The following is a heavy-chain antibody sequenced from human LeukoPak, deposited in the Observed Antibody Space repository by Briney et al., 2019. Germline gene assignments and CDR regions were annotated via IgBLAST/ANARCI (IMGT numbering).Heavy chain of an antibody. CDR1: GYTLTELS. CDR3: AREKIVVVVAATPGHWYFDL. Sequence: ASVKVSCKVSGYTLTELSMHWVRQAPGKGLEWMGGFDPEDGETIYAQKFQGRVTMTEDTSTDTAYMELSSLRSEDTAVYYRAREKIVVVVAATPGHWYFDLWGRGTLVTVSS. D-gene: IGHD2-15*01. CDR2: FDPEDGET. V-gene: IGHV1-24*01. J-gene: IGHJ2*01.